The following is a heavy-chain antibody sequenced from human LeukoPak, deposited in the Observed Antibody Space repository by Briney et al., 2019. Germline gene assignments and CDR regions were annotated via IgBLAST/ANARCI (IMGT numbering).Heavy chain of an antibody. V-gene: IGHV7-4-1*02. CDR2: INTNTGNP. Sequence: ASVKVSCKASGYTFTSYAMNWVRQAPGQGPEWMGWINTNTGNPTHAQGFTGRIVFSLDTSVSTAYLQISRLEAEDTAVYYCARDDSNGGIDYWGQGTLVTVSS. D-gene: IGHD3-22*01. CDR3: ARDDSNGGIDY. J-gene: IGHJ4*02. CDR1: GYTFTSYA.